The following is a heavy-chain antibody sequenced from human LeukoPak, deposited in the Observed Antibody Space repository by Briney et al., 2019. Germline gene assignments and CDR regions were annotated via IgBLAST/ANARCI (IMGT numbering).Heavy chain of an antibody. V-gene: IGHV1-69*05. CDR2: IIPIFGTA. Sequence: GSSVKVSCKASGGTFSSYAISWVRQAPGQGLEWMGGIIPIFGTANYAQKFQGRVTITTDESTSTAYMELSSLRSEDTAVYYCARVGDYDFWSGYYTVNFDYWGQGTLVTVSS. D-gene: IGHD3-3*01. CDR1: GGTFSSYA. J-gene: IGHJ4*02. CDR3: ARVGDYDFWSGYYTVNFDY.